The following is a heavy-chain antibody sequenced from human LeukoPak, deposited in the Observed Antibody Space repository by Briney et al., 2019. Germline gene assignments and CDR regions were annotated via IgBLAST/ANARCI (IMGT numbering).Heavy chain of an antibody. Sequence: SETLSLTCAVYGGSFSGYYWSWIRQPPGKGLEWIGEINHSGSTNYNPSLKSRVTISVDTSKNQFSLKLSSVTAADTAVYYCARVRKSDTAPDYWGQGTLVTVSS. J-gene: IGHJ4*02. CDR1: GGSFSGYY. D-gene: IGHD5-18*01. V-gene: IGHV4-34*01. CDR2: INHSGST. CDR3: ARVRKSDTAPDY.